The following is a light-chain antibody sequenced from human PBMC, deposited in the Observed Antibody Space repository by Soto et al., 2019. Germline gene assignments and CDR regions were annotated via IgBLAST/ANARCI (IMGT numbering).Light chain of an antibody. Sequence: QSVLTQPASVSGSPGQSITFSCTGTSSDIGVYNYVSWYQRHPGKAPKLMIYEVNNRPSGVSNRFSGSKSGNTASLTISGLQAEDEADYYCSSYTTSNTYVFGTGTKVTVL. CDR1: SSDIGVYNY. CDR2: EVN. CDR3: SSYTTSNTYV. J-gene: IGLJ1*01. V-gene: IGLV2-14*01.